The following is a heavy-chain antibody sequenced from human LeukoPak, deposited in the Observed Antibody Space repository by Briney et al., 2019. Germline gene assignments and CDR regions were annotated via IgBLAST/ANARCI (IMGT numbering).Heavy chain of an antibody. CDR1: GYTFTSYG. V-gene: IGHV1-18*01. D-gene: IGHD4-11*01. CDR3: ARDPSYDYSIPNWFDP. Sequence: EASVKVSCKASGYTFTSYGISWVRQAPGQGLEWMGWISAYNGNTNYAQKLQGRVTMTTDTSTSTAYMELRSLRSDDTAVYYCARDPSYDYSIPNWFDPWGQGTLVTVSS. CDR2: ISAYNGNT. J-gene: IGHJ5*02.